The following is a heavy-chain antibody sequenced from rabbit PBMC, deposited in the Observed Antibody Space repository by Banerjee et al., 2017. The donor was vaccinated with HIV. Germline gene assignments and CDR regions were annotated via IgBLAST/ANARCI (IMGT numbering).Heavy chain of an antibody. CDR3: ARGDAGVAGYGYPTFNF. CDR2: IYPGSSGTT. Sequence: QEQLEEAGGDLVKPEGSLTLTCTASGFSFSSRDWICWVRQAPGKGLEWIACIYPGSSGTTYYASWAKGRFTISKTSSTTVTLQMTSLTAADTATYFCARGDAGVAGYGYPTFNFRGPGTLVT. J-gene: IGHJ4*01. V-gene: IGHV1S45*01. D-gene: IGHD6-1*01. CDR1: GFSFSSRDW.